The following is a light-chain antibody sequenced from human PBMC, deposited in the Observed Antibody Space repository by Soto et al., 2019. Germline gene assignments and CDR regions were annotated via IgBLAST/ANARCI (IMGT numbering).Light chain of an antibody. Sequence: QSVLTQPASVSRSPGQSITLSCTGTYNSVSWYQQHPGKAPKLMIYDDNNRPSGVSNRFSGSKSGNTASLTISGLQAEDEADYYCGSYTSSSTFFGGGTKLTVL. CDR1: YNS. CDR2: DDN. CDR3: GSYTSSSTF. V-gene: IGLV2-14*03. J-gene: IGLJ2*01.